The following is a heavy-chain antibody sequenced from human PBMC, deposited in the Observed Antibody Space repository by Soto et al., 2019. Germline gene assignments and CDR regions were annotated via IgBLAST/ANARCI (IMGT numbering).Heavy chain of an antibody. J-gene: IGHJ4*02. Sequence: QVQLVESGGGVVQPGRSLRLSCAASGFTFSSYAMHWVRQAPGKGLEWVAVISYDGSNKYYADSGKGRFTISRDNSKNTWYLQMNSLRAEDTALYYCARVERWGQGTLVTVSS. V-gene: IGHV3-30-3*01. D-gene: IGHD1-1*01. CDR1: GFTFSSYA. CDR2: ISYDGSNK. CDR3: ARVER.